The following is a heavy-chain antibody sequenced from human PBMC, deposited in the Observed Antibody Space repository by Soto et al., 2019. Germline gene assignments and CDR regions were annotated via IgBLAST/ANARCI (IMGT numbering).Heavy chain of an antibody. V-gene: IGHV1-3*01. Sequence: ASVKVSCKASGYTFTSYAMHWVRQAPGQRLEWVGWINAGNGNTKYSQKFQGRVTITRDTSASTAYMELSSLRSEDTAVYYCARVPVWFGESSFDYWGQGTLVTVSS. CDR2: INAGNGNT. CDR1: GYTFTSYA. J-gene: IGHJ4*02. D-gene: IGHD3-10*01. CDR3: ARVPVWFGESSFDY.